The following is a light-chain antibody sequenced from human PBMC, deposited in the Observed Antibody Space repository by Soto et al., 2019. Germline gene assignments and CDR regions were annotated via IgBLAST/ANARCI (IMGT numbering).Light chain of an antibody. CDR3: QQLNSFPIT. CDR1: QAISSY. J-gene: IGKJ5*01. V-gene: IGKV1-9*01. Sequence: DIQLTQAPSFLSASAGDRVSITCRASQAISSYLAWYQQKPGRAHKLLIYAASTLQSGVPSRFSGSGSGTEFTLTITSLQPEEFATYYCQQLNSFPITFGQGTRLEIK. CDR2: AAS.